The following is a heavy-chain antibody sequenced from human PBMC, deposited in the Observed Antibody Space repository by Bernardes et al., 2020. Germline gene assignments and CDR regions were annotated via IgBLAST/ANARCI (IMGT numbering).Heavy chain of an antibody. D-gene: IGHD1-26*01. Sequence: SETLSLNCTVSGGSISSSNYYWGWIRQPPGKGLEWLGSISYSGSTYSNPSLKSRVTVSVDTSKNQFSLKLSSVTAADTAMYYCARLGATTLWYYFDYWGQGTLVTVSS. CDR1: GGSISSSNYY. CDR3: ARLGATTLWYYFDY. CDR2: ISYSGST. V-gene: IGHV4-39*01. J-gene: IGHJ4*02.